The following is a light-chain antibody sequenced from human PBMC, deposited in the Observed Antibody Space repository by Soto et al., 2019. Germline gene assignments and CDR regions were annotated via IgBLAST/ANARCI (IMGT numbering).Light chain of an antibody. J-gene: IGKJ1*01. CDR1: QTISTY. CDR2: AAS. CDR3: QQCYSSPLT. Sequence: DIQMTQSPSTLSASIGDRVTITCRASQTISTYLNWYQQKLGKAPTLLIYAASSLQSGVPSRFSGGGSGTDFTLTIISLQPEDFATYFCQQCYSSPLTFGQGTKVEIK. V-gene: IGKV1-39*01.